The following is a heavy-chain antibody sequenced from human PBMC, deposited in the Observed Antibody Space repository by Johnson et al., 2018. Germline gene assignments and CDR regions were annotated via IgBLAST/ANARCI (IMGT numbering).Heavy chain of an antibody. CDR1: GGTFSSYA. V-gene: IGHV1-69*01. J-gene: IGHJ6*02. D-gene: IGHD2-2*01. CDR3: AGAPLGHSRLSQNVPYYCYGMDV. Sequence: QVQLVESGAEVKKPGSSVKVSCKASGGTFSSYAISWVRQAPGQGLEWMGGIIPIFGTANYAQKFQGRVTITGDESTSTAYRELTSRGSEDTAGYYCAGAPLGHSRLSQNVPYYCYGMDVGGQGTTVTVSS. CDR2: IIPIFGTA.